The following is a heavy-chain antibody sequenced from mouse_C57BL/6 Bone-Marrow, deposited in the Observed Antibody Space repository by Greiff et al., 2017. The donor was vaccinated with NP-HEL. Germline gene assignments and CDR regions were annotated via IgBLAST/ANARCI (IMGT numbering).Heavy chain of an antibody. Sequence: VQLQQSGAELARPGASVKLSCKASGYTFTSYGISWVKQRTGQGLEWIGEIYPRSGNTYYNEKFKGNATLTADKSSSTAYMELRSLTSEDSAVYFWASYYYYGSPHWYFDVWGTGTTVTVSS. CDR1: GYTFTSYG. CDR2: IYPRSGNT. V-gene: IGHV1-81*01. J-gene: IGHJ1*03. CDR3: ASYYYYGSPHWYFDV. D-gene: IGHD1-1*01.